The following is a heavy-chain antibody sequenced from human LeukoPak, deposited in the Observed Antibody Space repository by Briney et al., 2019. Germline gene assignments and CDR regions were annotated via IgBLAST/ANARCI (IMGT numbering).Heavy chain of an antibody. J-gene: IGHJ4*02. CDR2: ISGDGGNK. Sequence: GGSLRLSCEASGFTFHEHDMDWVRQAPGEGLEWVSLISGDGGNKHYAGSVKGRFTVSRDNSKNFLFLQLNSLRSEDTALYFYAKRSGSPHNFDYWGQGAQVTVSS. V-gene: IGHV3-43*02. D-gene: IGHD1-1*01. CDR1: GFTFHEHD. CDR3: AKRSGSPHNFDY.